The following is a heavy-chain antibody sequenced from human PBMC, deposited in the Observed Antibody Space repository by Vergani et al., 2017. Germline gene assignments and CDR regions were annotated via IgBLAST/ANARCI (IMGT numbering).Heavy chain of an antibody. V-gene: IGHV3-11*04. D-gene: IGHD1-1*01. CDR1: GFKFSDHY. Sequence: LEESGGGLVKPGGSLRLSCAASGFKFSDHYMSWIRQAPGKGLEWVSHISPGASTVSYTDSVTGRFTVSRDNDNNSLTLDMTTLRVEDTAVYYCAKNPGISTTRHYCAMDVWGQGTTVTSSS. J-gene: IGHJ6*02. CDR2: ISPGASTV. CDR3: AKNPGISTTRHYCAMDV.